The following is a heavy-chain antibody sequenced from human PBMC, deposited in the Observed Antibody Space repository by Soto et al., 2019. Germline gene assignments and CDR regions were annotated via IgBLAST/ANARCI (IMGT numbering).Heavy chain of an antibody. CDR2: INPSGGST. V-gene: IGHV1-46*03. CDR1: GYTFTSYY. J-gene: IGHJ6*02. CDR3: ANGPALGYGVNAGYYGMDV. Sequence: QVQLVQSGAEVKKPGASVKVSCKASGYTFTSYYMHWVRQAPGQGLEWMGIINPSGGSTSYAQKLQCRVTMTRDTSTSTVYMELSSLRSEDTAVYYCANGPALGYGVNAGYYGMDVWGQGTTVTVSS. D-gene: IGHD4-17*01.